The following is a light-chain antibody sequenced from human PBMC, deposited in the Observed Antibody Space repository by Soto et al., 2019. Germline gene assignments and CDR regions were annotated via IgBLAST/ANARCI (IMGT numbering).Light chain of an antibody. CDR3: QQSYTTPPIT. Sequence: DIQMTQSPSSLSASVGDRVTITCRASQSISSHLNWYQQKTGKAPKLLIYGASSLQSGVPSRFSGSGSGTDFTLTISSLQPDDFATYYCQQSYTTPPITFGQGTRLEIK. CDR1: QSISSH. CDR2: GAS. V-gene: IGKV1-39*01. J-gene: IGKJ5*01.